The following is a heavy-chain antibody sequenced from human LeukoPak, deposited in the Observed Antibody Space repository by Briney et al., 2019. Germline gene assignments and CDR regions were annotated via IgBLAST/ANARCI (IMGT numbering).Heavy chain of an antibody. CDR2: IYTSEIT. V-gene: IGHV4-61*02. D-gene: IGHD6-6*01. Sequence: SQTLSLTCAVSGGSISSGYYYWSWIRQPAGKGLEWIGRIYTSEITNYNPSLKSRVTMSGDTSKNQFSLKLSCVTAADTAVYYCARGYSTSSKGDFDYWGQGTLVTVSS. J-gene: IGHJ4*02. CDR1: GGSISSGYYY. CDR3: ARGYSTSSKGDFDY.